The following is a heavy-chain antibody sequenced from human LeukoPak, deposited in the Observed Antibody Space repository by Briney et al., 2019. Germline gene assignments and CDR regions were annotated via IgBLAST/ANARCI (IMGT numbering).Heavy chain of an antibody. CDR2: ISKNGGNT. Sequence: EGSLRLSCAASGFTLSSYAMHWFRQAPGKGLEYVSAISKNGGNTYYANSVKGRFSISRDNSKNTLYLQMGSLRTEDMAVYYCARVGEGRYYQYYYMDVWGKGTTVTVSS. CDR3: ARVGEGRYYQYYYMDV. J-gene: IGHJ6*03. V-gene: IGHV3-64*01. CDR1: GFTLSSYA. D-gene: IGHD1-26*01.